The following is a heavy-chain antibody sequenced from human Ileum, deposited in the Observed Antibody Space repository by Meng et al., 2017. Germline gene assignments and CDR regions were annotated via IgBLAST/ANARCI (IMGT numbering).Heavy chain of an antibody. J-gene: IGHJ4*02. CDR1: GFTFSRYW. V-gene: IGHV3-74*01. CDR2: INPDGRTT. Sequence: GGSLRLSCAASGFTFSRYWFHWVRQAPGKGLVWVSRINPDGRTTTHAGSVRGRFTISRDNAMNTLYLQMNSLRVEDTAVYYCARGGLEPVDYWGQGTLVTV. D-gene: IGHD1-1*01. CDR3: ARGGLEPVDY.